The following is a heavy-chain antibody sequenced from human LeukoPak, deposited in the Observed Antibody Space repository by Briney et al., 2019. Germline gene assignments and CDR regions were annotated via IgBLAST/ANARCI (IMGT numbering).Heavy chain of an antibody. J-gene: IGHJ4*02. CDR3: ARDSSWAPQNDY. CDR1: GYTLTELS. V-gene: IGHV1-24*01. Sequence: ASVKVSCKVSGYTLTELSMHWVRQAPGKGLEWMGGFDPEDGETIYAQKFQGRVTMTEDTSTDTAYMELSSLRSEDTAVYYCARDSSWAPQNDYWGQGTLVTVSS. CDR2: FDPEDGET. D-gene: IGHD6-13*01.